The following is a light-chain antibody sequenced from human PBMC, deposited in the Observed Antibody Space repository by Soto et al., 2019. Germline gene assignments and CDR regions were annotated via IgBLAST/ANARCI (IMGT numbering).Light chain of an antibody. CDR1: QSVSSN. CDR3: QQYNNWPWT. J-gene: IGKJ1*01. Sequence: EIVMTQSPATLSVSPGERATLSCRASQSVSSNLACYQQKPGQAPRLLIYGASTRATGIPARFGGSGSGTEFTLTISSLQSEDFAVYYCQQYNNWPWTFGQGTKVEIK. CDR2: GAS. V-gene: IGKV3-15*01.